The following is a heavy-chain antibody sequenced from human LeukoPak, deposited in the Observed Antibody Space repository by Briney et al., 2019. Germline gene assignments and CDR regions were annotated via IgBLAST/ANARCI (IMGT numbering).Heavy chain of an antibody. CDR1: GYTFTGYY. D-gene: IGHD1-20*01. V-gene: IGHV1-2*04. CDR3: ARGLINGHDFDY. J-gene: IGHJ4*02. CDR2: IHPISGDT. Sequence: ASVKVSCKASGYTFTGYYMHWVRQVPGQGPEWMGWIHPISGDTNQAQKFQGWVTLTRDTSISTAYMDLSRLTSDDTAVYYCARGLINGHDFDYWGQGTLVTVSS.